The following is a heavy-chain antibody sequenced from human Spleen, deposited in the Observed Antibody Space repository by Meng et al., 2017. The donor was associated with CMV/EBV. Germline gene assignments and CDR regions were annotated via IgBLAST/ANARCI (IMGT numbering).Heavy chain of an antibody. J-gene: IGHJ4*02. Sequence: GGSLRLSCAASGFIFSSYTVNWVRQAPGKGLESVSSITGSGSTSFYADAVKGRFTVSRDNSKNTLHLEMRNLTPDDTAVYYCAKEDSGLDYWGQGTLVTVSS. V-gene: IGHV3-23*01. CDR2: ITGSGSTS. D-gene: IGHD3-10*01. CDR3: AKEDSGLDY. CDR1: GFIFSSYT.